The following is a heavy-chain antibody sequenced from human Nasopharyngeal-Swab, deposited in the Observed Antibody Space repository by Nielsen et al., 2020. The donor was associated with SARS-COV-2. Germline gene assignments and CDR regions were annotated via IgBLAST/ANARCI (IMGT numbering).Heavy chain of an antibody. J-gene: IGHJ4*02. CDR3: ARAAERGRDNYFDY. CDR2: ISSSSSYI. CDR1: GFTFSSYS. D-gene: IGHD2-21*01. V-gene: IGHV3-21*01. Sequence: GESLKISFAASGFTFSSYSMNWVRQAPGKGLEWVSSISSSSSYIYYADSVKGRFTISRDNAKNSLYLQMNSLRAEDTAVYYCARAAERGRDNYFDYWGQGTLVTVSS.